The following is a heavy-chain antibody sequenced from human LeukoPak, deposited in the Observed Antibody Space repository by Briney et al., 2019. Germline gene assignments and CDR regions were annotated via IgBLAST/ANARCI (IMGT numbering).Heavy chain of an antibody. J-gene: IGHJ4*02. D-gene: IGHD5-18*01. CDR2: ITTNGGST. CDR3: AKDIGTAMVY. Sequence: GGSLRLSCAASGFTFSTYAMHWVRQAPGKGLEYVSAITTNGGSTYYADSVKGRFTISRDNSKNSLYLQMNSLRTEDTALYYCAKDIGTAMVYWGQGTLVTVSS. V-gene: IGHV3-64*04. CDR1: GFTFSTYA.